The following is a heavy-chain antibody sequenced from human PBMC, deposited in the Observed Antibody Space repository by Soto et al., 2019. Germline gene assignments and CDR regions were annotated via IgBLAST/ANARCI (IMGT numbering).Heavy chain of an antibody. J-gene: IGHJ5*02. CDR2: IYPGDSDT. D-gene: IGHD5-12*01. CDR3: VKDRPPRDGYKTQPGS. Sequence: XESLKLSWKCSGYSFTSYWIGLVLQMPGKGLEWMGIIYPGDSDTRYSPSFQGQVTISADKSISTAYLQWSSLRPEDTAVYYCVKDRPPRDGYKTQPGSWGLGTLVTVYS. V-gene: IGHV5-51*01. CDR1: GYSFTSYW.